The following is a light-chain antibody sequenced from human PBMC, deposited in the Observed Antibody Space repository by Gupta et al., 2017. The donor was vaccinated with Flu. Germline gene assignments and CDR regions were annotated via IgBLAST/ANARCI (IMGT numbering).Light chain of an antibody. CDR1: QTTYTN. CDR2: DAS. V-gene: IGKV3-15*01. Sequence: PATLSVSPGDRISLSCRASQTTYTNLAWYQQKPGQSPRLLIYDASTRATGIPARVSGSGSETDFTLTISSLQSEDFALYYCQQYRSWPLTFGGGTKVEIK. J-gene: IGKJ4*01. CDR3: QQYRSWPLT.